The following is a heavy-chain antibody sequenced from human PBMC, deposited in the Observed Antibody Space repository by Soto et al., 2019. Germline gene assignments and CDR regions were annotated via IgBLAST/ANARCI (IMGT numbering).Heavy chain of an antibody. Sequence: GGSLRLSCVASGFVFSSYAMSWVRQAPGMGLEWVSVISGRGDRTYYGDSGKGRFTITRDNSKKMLYLQMNSLRVEDTAVFYCAKGLLFGSGPHDAFDVWGPGTMVTVSS. V-gene: IGHV3-23*01. CDR2: ISGRGDRT. D-gene: IGHD6-19*01. CDR1: GFVFSSYA. J-gene: IGHJ3*01. CDR3: AKGLLFGSGPHDAFDV.